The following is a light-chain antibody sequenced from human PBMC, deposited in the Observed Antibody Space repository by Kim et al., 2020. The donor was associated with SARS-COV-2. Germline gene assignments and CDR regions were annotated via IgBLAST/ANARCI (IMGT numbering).Light chain of an antibody. CDR2: RRN. CDR1: SNNVGDQG. V-gene: IGLV10-54*01. J-gene: IGLJ2*01. CDR3: SAWDSSLSAWV. Sequence: QAGLTQPPSVSDALRQTATLTCTGNSNNVGDQGAAWLQQHQGHPPKLLSNRRNNRPSGISERFSASRSGDTASLTITGLQPEDEADYYCSAWDSSLSAWVFGGGTQLTVL.